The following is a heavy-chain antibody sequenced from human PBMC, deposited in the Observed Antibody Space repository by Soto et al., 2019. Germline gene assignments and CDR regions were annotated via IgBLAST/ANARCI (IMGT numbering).Heavy chain of an antibody. CDR1: GGSFSGYY. CDR2: INHSGST. D-gene: IGHD3-10*01. CDR3: ARRRYYGSGSYYYPYYYMDV. J-gene: IGHJ6*03. Sequence: SETLSLTCAVYGGSFSGYYWSWIRQPPGKGLEWIGEINHSGSTNYNPSLKSRVTISVDTSKNQFSLKLSSVTAADTAVYYCARRRYYGSGSYYYPYYYMDVWGKGTTVTVSS. V-gene: IGHV4-34*01.